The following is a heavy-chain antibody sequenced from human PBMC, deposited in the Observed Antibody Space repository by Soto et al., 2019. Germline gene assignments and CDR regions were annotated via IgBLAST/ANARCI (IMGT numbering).Heavy chain of an antibody. Sequence: GSLRLSCAASSFTFSNAWINWVRPSPLNWLEWVGRIKSKTDGGTTDYAAPVKGRFAISRDDSNNMVYLQMNSLKIEDTAVYYCTTDSYSTIIIVRFDYWGHGTLVTVSS. V-gene: IGHV3-15*07. CDR3: TTDSYSTIIIVRFDY. CDR1: SFTFSNAW. D-gene: IGHD3-22*01. J-gene: IGHJ4*01. CDR2: IKSKTDGGTT.